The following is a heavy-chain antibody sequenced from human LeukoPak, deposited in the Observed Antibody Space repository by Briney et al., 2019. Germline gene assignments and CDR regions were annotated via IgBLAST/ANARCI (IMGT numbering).Heavy chain of an antibody. CDR2: IYYSGST. CDR1: GGSISSGGYY. Sequence: TLSLTCTVSGGSISSGGYYWSWIRPHPGKGLEWIGYIYYSGSTYYNPSLKSRVTIPVDTSKNQFSLKLSSVTAADTAVYYCARDDYGDRFGPWFDPWGQGTLVTVSS. D-gene: IGHD4-17*01. CDR3: ARDDYGDRFGPWFDP. J-gene: IGHJ5*02. V-gene: IGHV4-31*03.